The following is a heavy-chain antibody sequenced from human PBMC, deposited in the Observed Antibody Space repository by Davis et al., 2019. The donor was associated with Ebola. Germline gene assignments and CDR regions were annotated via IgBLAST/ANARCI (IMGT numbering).Heavy chain of an antibody. CDR2: TRNKASGYST. CDR1: GFTFSDHY. Sequence: PGGSLRLSCAASGFTFSDHYMDWVRQAPGKGLEWVARTRNKASGYSTEYAASVKGRFTILRDDSQNSLFLLMNSLKTEDTAVYYCAGTSGNTAFRAFEIWGQGTMVTVSS. J-gene: IGHJ3*02. V-gene: IGHV3-72*01. CDR3: AGTSGNTAFRAFEI. D-gene: IGHD5-18*01.